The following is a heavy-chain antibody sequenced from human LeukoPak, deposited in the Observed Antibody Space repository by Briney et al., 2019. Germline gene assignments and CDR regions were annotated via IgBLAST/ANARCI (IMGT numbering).Heavy chain of an antibody. V-gene: IGHV4-31*03. Sequence: SETLSLTCSVSGCSISRDGKSWGRIRQRTGKDLEWIVNIYYSGSTYYNPSLKSRVTISVDTSKNQFSLKLSPVTAADTAVYFCARFLTAGRRSTDWFDPWGQGTLVTVPS. CDR3: ARFLTAGRRSTDWFDP. D-gene: IGHD1-26*01. CDR1: GCSISRDGKS. J-gene: IGHJ5*02. CDR2: IYYSGST.